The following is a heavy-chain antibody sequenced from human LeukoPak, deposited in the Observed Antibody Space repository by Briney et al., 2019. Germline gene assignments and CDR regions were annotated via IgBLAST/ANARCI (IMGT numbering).Heavy chain of an antibody. CDR1: GGSFSGYY. J-gene: IGHJ6*04. V-gene: IGHV4-34*01. CDR3: ARGRSSYQLLSYYYYGMDV. D-gene: IGHD2-2*01. CDR2: INHSGST. Sequence: SETLSLTCAVYGGSFSGYYWSWIRQPPGKGLEWIREINHSGSTNYNPSLKSRVTISVDTSKNQFSLKLSSVTAADTAVYYCARGRSSYQLLSYYYYGMDVWGKGTTVTVSS.